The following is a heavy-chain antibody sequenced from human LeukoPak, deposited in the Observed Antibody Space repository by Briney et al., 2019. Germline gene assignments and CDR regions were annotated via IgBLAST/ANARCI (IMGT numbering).Heavy chain of an antibody. CDR3: ARRNYGSGSYYKCDY. V-gene: IGHV1-18*04. CDR2: ISAYNGNT. D-gene: IGHD3-10*01. CDR1: GYTFTDYY. J-gene: IGHJ4*02. Sequence: ASVKVSCKASGYTFTDYYMHWVRQAPGQGLEWMGWISAYNGNTNYAQKLQGRVTMTTDTSTSTAYMELRSLRSDDTAVYYCARRNYGSGSYYKCDYWGQGTLVTVSS.